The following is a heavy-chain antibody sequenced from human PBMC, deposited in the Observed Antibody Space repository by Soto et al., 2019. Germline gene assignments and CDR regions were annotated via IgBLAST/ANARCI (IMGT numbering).Heavy chain of an antibody. V-gene: IGHV5-10-1*01. CDR2: IYPSDSYT. CDR1: GYSFTSYW. D-gene: IGHD3-22*01. Sequence: SLKISCKGSGYSFTSYWISWVRQMPGKGLDWMGRIYPSDSYTNYSPSFQGHVTISADKSISTAYLQWSSLKASDTAMYYCARRLDSSGYPAFDIWGQGTMVTVSS. J-gene: IGHJ3*02. CDR3: ARRLDSSGYPAFDI.